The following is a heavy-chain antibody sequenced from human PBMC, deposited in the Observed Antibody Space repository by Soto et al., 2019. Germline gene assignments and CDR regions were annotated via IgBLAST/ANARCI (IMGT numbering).Heavy chain of an antibody. J-gene: IGHJ6*02. Sequence: PGESLKISCKGSGYSFTSYWIDWVRQMPGKGLEWMGRIDPSDSYTNYSPSFQGHVTISADKSISTAYLQWSSLKASDTAMYYCARRSSYYSDYYYGMDVWGQGTTVTVSS. CDR3: ARRSSYYSDYYYGMDV. CDR2: IDPSDSYT. V-gene: IGHV5-10-1*01. CDR1: GYSFTSYW. D-gene: IGHD1-26*01.